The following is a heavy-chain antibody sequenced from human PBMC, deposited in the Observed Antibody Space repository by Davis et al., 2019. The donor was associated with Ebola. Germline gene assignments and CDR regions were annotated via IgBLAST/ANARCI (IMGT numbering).Heavy chain of an antibody. CDR3: ARVTTVTTYYYYYMDV. CDR2: IYPGDSNT. Sequence: GESLKISCKGSGYSFTSYWIGWVRQLPGKGLEWMGIIYPGDSNTRYSPSFQGQVTISADKSISTAYLQWSSLKASDTAMYYCARVTTVTTYYYYYMDVWGKGTTVTVSS. CDR1: GYSFTSYW. V-gene: IGHV5-51*01. D-gene: IGHD4-17*01. J-gene: IGHJ6*03.